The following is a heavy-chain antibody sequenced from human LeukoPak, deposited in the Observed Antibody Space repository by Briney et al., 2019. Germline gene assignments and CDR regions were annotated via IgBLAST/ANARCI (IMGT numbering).Heavy chain of an antibody. CDR3: ARGRGTMVRGRYFDY. J-gene: IGHJ4*02. CDR2: INHSGST. V-gene: IGHV4-34*01. D-gene: IGHD3-10*01. CDR1: GGSFSGYY. Sequence: SETLSLTCAVYGGSFSGYYWSWIRQPPGKGLEWIGEINHSGSTNYNPSLKSRVTISVDTSKNQFSPKLSSVTAADTAVYYCARGRGTMVRGRYFDYWGQGTLVTVSS.